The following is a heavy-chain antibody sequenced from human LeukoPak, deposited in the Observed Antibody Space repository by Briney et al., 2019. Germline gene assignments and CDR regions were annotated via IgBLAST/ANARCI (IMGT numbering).Heavy chain of an antibody. CDR1: GFTLSSYS. J-gene: IGHJ4*02. CDR3: ASECHDYVWGSYRFMGY. D-gene: IGHD3-16*02. CDR2: ISSISSYI. V-gene: IGHV3-21*01. Sequence: GGSLRLSCAASGFTLSSYSMNWVRQAPGKGLDWVSSISSISSYIYYADSVKGRFTISRDNAKNSLYLQMNSLRAEDTAVYYCASECHDYVWGSYRFMGYWGQGTLVTVSS.